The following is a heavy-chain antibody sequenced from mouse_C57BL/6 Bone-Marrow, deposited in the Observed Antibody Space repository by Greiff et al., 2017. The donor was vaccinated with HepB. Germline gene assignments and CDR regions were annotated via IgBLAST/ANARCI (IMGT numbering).Heavy chain of an antibody. CDR1: GYTFTDYE. CDR3: TREGITTAAY. J-gene: IGHJ3*01. CDR2: IDPETGGT. Sequence: VHLVESGAELVRPGASVTLSCKASGYTFTDYEMHWVKQTPVHGLEWIGAIDPETGGTAYNQKFKGKAILTADKSSSTAYMELRSLTSEDSAVYYCTREGITTAAYWGQGTLVTVSA. D-gene: IGHD1-2*01. V-gene: IGHV1-15*01.